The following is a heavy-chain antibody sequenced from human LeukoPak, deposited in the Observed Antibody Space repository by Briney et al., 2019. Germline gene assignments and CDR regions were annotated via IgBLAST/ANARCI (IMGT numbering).Heavy chain of an antibody. D-gene: IGHD1-14*01. V-gene: IGHV3-7*01. Sequence: PGGSLRLSCAASGFTSRTYWMSWVRQAPGKGLEWVANIKTDGSDKYYVDSVKGRFTITRDNAKNSLSLQMNSLRAEDTAVYYCARGQNWNHDYWGQGTLVTVSS. CDR3: ARGQNWNHDY. CDR1: GFTSRTYW. J-gene: IGHJ4*02. CDR2: IKTDGSDK.